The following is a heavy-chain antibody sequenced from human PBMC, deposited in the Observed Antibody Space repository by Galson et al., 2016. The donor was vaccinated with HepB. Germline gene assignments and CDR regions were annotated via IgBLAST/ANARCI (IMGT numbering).Heavy chain of an antibody. Sequence: SVKVSCKASGFTFTDYFIHWVRQAPGQGLEWMGRINPSSVDTNYAQNFQGRVTLTRDPSISTAYMELTSLTSDDTAVYYCARSISARGNLYFDFWGQGTLVTVSS. CDR2: INPSSVDT. CDR1: GFTFTDYF. J-gene: IGHJ4*02. D-gene: IGHD6-13*01. CDR3: ARSISARGNLYFDF. V-gene: IGHV1-2*06.